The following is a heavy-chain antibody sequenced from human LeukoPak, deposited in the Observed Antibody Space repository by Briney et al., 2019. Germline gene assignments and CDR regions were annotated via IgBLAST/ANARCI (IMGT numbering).Heavy chain of an antibody. CDR2: ISSDGSNT. CDR1: GFTVSSFW. J-gene: IGHJ5*02. D-gene: IGHD3-10*01. V-gene: IGHV3-74*01. Sequence: GGSLRLSCAASGFTVSSFWMHWVRQAPGKGLVWVSRISSDGSNTYYADSVKGRFTISRDTAMNTLYLQMNSLRVEDTADYYCTRGRGSYGWFDPWAREPRSPCPQ. CDR3: TRGRGSYGWFDP.